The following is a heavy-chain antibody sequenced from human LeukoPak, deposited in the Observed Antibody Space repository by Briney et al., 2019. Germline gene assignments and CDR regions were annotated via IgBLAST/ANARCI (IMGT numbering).Heavy chain of an antibody. V-gene: IGHV3-21*01. CDR3: ARESSSSTAFDI. CDR2: ISSSSSYI. CDR1: GFTFSSYS. D-gene: IGHD6-6*01. J-gene: IGHJ3*02. Sequence: PGGSLRLSCAASGFTFSSYSMNWVRQAPGKGLEWVSSISSSSSYIYYADSVKGRFTISRDNAKNSLYLQMNSLRAEDTAAYYCARESSSSTAFDIWGQGTMVTVSS.